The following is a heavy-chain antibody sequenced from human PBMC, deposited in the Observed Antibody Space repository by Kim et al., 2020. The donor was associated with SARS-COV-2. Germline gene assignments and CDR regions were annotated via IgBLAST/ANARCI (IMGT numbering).Heavy chain of an antibody. V-gene: IGHV3-21*01. Sequence: GGSLRLSCAASGFTFSSYSMNWVRQAPGKGLEWVSSISSSSSYIYYADSVKGRFTISRDNAKNSLYLQMNSLRAEDTAVYYCARGAGYGGNSELFDYWGQGPLVTVSS. J-gene: IGHJ4*02. CDR2: ISSSSSYI. D-gene: IGHD2-21*02. CDR1: GFTFSSYS. CDR3: ARGAGYGGNSELFDY.